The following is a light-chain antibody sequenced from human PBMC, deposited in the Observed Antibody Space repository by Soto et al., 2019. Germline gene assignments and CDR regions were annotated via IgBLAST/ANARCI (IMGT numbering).Light chain of an antibody. J-gene: IGKJ1*01. CDR2: GAS. Sequence: DIQMTQSPSSLSASVGDRVTITCRASQSISSDLNWYQQKPGKAPNLLIYGASSLQSGVPSRFSGSGSGTDFTLTISSLQLEDFATYFCQQSYSTLPAFGQGTKVEIK. CDR1: QSISSD. V-gene: IGKV1-39*01. CDR3: QQSYSTLPA.